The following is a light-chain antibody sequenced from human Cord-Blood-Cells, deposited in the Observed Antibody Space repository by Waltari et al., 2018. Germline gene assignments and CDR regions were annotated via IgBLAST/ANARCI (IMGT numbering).Light chain of an antibody. CDR2: AAS. Sequence: DIQMTQSPSSLSASVGDRVTITCRASQRISSYLNWYQQKQGKAPKLLIYAASSLQSEVPSRCSGSGSGTDFTLTISSLQPEDFATYYCQQSYSTPLTFGGGTKVEIK. CDR1: QRISSY. CDR3: QQSYSTPLT. V-gene: IGKV1-39*01. J-gene: IGKJ4*01.